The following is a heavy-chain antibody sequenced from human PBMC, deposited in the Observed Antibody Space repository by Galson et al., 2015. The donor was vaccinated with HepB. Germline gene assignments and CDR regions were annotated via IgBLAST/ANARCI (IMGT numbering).Heavy chain of an antibody. CDR1: GFTFSSYA. V-gene: IGHV3-30*04. CDR3: ARVSVVTATPIDY. Sequence: SLRLSCAASGFTFSSYAMHWVRQAPGKGLEWVAVTSYDGSNKYYADSVKGRFTISRDNSKNTLYLQMNSLRAEDTAVYYCARVSVVTATPIDYWGQGTLVTVSS. J-gene: IGHJ4*02. CDR2: TSYDGSNK. D-gene: IGHD2-21*02.